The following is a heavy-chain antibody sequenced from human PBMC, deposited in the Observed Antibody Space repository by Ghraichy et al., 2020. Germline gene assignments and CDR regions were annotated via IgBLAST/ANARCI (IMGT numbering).Heavy chain of an antibody. CDR3: ARDLYGSGSYLDS. V-gene: IGHV3-48*02. Sequence: GESLNISCAASGFTFNTYSMNWVRQAPGKGLEWVSYISSSGNTIYYANSVKGRFTISRDNAKNSLNLQMNSLRDEDTAVYYCARDLYGSGSYLDSWGQGTLGTVSS. CDR2: ISSSGNTI. CDR1: GFTFNTYS. J-gene: IGHJ5*01. D-gene: IGHD3-10*01.